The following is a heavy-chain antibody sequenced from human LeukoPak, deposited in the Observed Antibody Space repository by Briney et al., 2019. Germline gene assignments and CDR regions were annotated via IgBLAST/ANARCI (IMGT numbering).Heavy chain of an antibody. D-gene: IGHD6-13*01. J-gene: IGHJ5*01. CDR1: GFTVSSNY. CDR2: IYSGGST. V-gene: IGHV3-53*01. Sequence: GGSLRLSCAASGFTVSSNYISWVRQAPGKGLEWVSIIYSGGSTYYADSVKGRFTISRDNSKNTLYLQMNSLRDEDTAVYYCARVAAAGPFDSWGQGTLVTVSS. CDR3: ARVAAAGPFDS.